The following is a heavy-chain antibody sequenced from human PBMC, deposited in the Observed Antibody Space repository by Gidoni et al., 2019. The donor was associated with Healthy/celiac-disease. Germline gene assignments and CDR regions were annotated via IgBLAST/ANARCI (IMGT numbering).Heavy chain of an antibody. D-gene: IGHD2-15*01. CDR1: GGSISSYY. CDR3: ARHGGYYYYYMDV. Sequence: QVQLQESGPGLVKPSETLSLTCTVSGGSISSYYWSWLRQPPGKGLEWIGYIYYSGSTNYNPSLKSRVTISVDTSKNQFSLKLSSVTAADTAVYYCARHGGYYYYYMDVWGKGTTVTVSS. CDR2: IYYSGST. V-gene: IGHV4-59*08. J-gene: IGHJ6*03.